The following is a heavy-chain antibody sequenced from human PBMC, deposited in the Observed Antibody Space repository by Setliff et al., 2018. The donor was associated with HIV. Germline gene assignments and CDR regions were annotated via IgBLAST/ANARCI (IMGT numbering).Heavy chain of an antibody. J-gene: IGHJ1*01. CDR3: ASDSSAWSWAEFFQH. CDR1: GFTFDDYG. Sequence: GGSLRLSCAASGFTFDDYGMTWVRQAPGKGLEWVSGIDWNGGSTGYADSVRGRFTISRDNAKNSLYLQMNSLRADDTAVYYCASDSSAWSWAEFFQHWGQGTLVTVSS. CDR2: IDWNGGST. D-gene: IGHD6-13*01. V-gene: IGHV3-20*04.